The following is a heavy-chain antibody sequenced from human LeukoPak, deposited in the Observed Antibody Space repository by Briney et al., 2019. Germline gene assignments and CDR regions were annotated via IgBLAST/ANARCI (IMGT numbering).Heavy chain of an antibody. V-gene: IGHV1-46*01. J-gene: IGHJ4*02. CDR1: GYTFTSYY. CDR2: IFPSGGGT. D-gene: IGHD3-22*01. CDR3: ARAYSGYSIDF. Sequence: AAVKLSCKASGYTFTSYYMHWVRQAPGHGLVWMGIIFPSGGGTSYAQKFQGRVTMTRDTSTSTVYMELSSLTSEDTAVYYCARAYSGYSIDFWGQGTMVAVSS.